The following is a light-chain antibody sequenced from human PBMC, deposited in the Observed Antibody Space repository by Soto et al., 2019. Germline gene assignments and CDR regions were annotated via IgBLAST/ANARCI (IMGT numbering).Light chain of an antibody. Sequence: EIVMTQSPATLSVSPGERATLSCRASQSVSSNLAWYQQKPGQAPSLLIYGASTRATGIPARFSGSGSGTEFTLTISILQSEDFAVYYCQQYNNWWTFGQGTKVEIK. V-gene: IGKV3-15*01. J-gene: IGKJ1*01. CDR1: QSVSSN. CDR3: QQYNNWWT. CDR2: GAS.